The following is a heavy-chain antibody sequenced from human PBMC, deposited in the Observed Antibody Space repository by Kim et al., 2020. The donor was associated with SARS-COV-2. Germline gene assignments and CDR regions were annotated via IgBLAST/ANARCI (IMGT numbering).Heavy chain of an antibody. J-gene: IGHJ2*01. Sequence: GGSLRLSCAASGFTFSSYAMHWVRQAPGKGLEWVAVISYDGSNKYYADSVKGRFTISRDNSKNTLYLQMNSLRAEDTAVYYCARVGFPDLLYYYDSSGYYPWYFDLWGRGTLVTVSS. CDR2: ISYDGSNK. CDR1: GFTFSSYA. CDR3: ARVGFPDLLYYYDSSGYYPWYFDL. D-gene: IGHD3-22*01. V-gene: IGHV3-30*04.